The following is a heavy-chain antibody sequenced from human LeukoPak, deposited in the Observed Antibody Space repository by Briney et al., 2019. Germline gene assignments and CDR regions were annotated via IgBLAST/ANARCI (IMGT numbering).Heavy chain of an antibody. J-gene: IGHJ5*02. V-gene: IGHV4-59*01. CDR1: GGSISSYY. D-gene: IGHD2-15*01. CDR3: ARIPRYCSGGSCYSTEWFDP. Sequence: SETLSLTCTVSGGSISSYYWSWIRQPPGKGLEWIGYIYYSGSTNYNPSLKSRVTISVDTSKNQFSLKLSSVTAADTAVYYCARIPRYCSGGSCYSTEWFDPWGQGTLVTVSS. CDR2: IYYSGST.